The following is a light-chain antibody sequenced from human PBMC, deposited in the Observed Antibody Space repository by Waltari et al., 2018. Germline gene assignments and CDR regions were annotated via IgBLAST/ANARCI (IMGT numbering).Light chain of an antibody. CDR1: GSAVGASDA. Sequence: QSALTQPASVSGAPGQSMTISCSGVGSAVGASDAVSWHQQDPGKAPQVIIYDVPNRPSGVSDRFSATKSANTASLTISRLQPEDEADYYCSSPTLDGLVLFGGGTRLTVL. J-gene: IGLJ2*01. V-gene: IGLV2-14*01. CDR2: DVP. CDR3: SSPTLDGLVL.